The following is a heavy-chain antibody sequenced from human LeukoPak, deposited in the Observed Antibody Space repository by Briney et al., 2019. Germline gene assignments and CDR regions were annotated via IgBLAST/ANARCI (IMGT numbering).Heavy chain of an antibody. D-gene: IGHD6-13*01. CDR3: ARDGKEVGISSSWHDPADYYFDY. Sequence: TSETLSLTCTVSGGSISSYYWSWIRQPPGKGLEWIGYIYYSGSTNYNPSLKSRVTISVDTSKNQFSLKLSSVTAADTAVYYCARDGKEVGISSSWHDPADYYFDYWGQGTLVTVSS. J-gene: IGHJ4*02. CDR1: GGSISSYY. V-gene: IGHV4-59*01. CDR2: IYYSGST.